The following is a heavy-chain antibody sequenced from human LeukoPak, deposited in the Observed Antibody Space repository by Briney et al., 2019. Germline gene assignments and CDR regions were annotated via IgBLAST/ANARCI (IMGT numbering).Heavy chain of an antibody. CDR2: IKQDGSEK. V-gene: IGHV3-7*01. J-gene: IGHJ4*02. CDR1: GFTFSSYW. D-gene: IGHD2-15*01. CDR3: ARVSGGGGIYYFDY. Sequence: GGSLRLSCAASGFTFSSYWMSWDRQAPGKGLEWVANIKQDGSEKYYVDSVKGRFTISRDNAKNSLYLQMNSLRAEDTAVYYCARVSGGGGIYYFDYWGQGTLVTVSS.